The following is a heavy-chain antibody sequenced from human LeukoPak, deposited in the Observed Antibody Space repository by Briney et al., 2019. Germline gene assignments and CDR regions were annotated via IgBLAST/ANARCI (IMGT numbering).Heavy chain of an antibody. V-gene: IGHV4-34*01. CDR3: ARGRVVRGVTLYWYFDL. CDR1: GGSFSAYF. J-gene: IGHJ2*01. D-gene: IGHD3-10*01. Sequence: SETLSLTCAVSGGSFSAYFWSWIRQPPGKGLEWIGEINHSGSTDYNPSLKSRVTMSVDTSKNQFSLKLSSVTAADTAVYYCARGRVVRGVTLYWYFDLWGRGTLVTVSS. CDR2: INHSGST.